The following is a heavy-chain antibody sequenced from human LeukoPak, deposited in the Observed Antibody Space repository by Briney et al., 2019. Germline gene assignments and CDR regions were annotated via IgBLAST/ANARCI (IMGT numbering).Heavy chain of an antibody. Sequence: SETLSLTCTVSGGSISSSSYYWGWIRQPPGKGLEWIVSIYYSGSTYYNPSLKSRVTISVDTSKNQFSLKLSSVTAADTAVYYCARQRGYCTNGVCYTWYFDYWGQGTLVTVSS. CDR2: IYYSGST. V-gene: IGHV4-39*01. J-gene: IGHJ4*02. CDR3: ARQRGYCTNGVCYTWYFDY. D-gene: IGHD2-8*01. CDR1: GGSISSSSYY.